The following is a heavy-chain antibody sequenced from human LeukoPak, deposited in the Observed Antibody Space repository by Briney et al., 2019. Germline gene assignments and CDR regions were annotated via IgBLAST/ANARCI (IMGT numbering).Heavy chain of an antibody. J-gene: IGHJ5*02. V-gene: IGHV4-61*02. CDR3: ARVYCSSTSCLSDP. CDR1: GGSISSGSYY. Sequence: PSQTLSLTCTVSGGSISSGSYYWSWIRQPAGKGLEWIGRIYTSGSTDYNPSLKSRVTISVDTSKNQFSLKLSSVTAADTAVYYCARVYCSSTSCLSDPWGQGTLVTVSS. D-gene: IGHD2-2*01. CDR2: IYTSGST.